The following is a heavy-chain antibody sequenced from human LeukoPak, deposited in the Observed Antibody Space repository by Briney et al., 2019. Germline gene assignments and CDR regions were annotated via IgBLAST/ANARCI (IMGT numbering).Heavy chain of an antibody. J-gene: IGHJ4*02. D-gene: IGHD4-23*01. V-gene: IGHV4-61*02. CDR2: IYTSGST. CDR3: ARVQITTVVTPAYFDY. Sequence: SETLSLTCTVSGGSISSGSYYWSWIRQPAGKGLEWIGRIYTSGSTNYNPSLKSRVTISVDTSKNQFSLKLSSVTAADTAVYYCARVQITTVVTPAYFDYWGQGTLVTVSS. CDR1: GGSISSGSYY.